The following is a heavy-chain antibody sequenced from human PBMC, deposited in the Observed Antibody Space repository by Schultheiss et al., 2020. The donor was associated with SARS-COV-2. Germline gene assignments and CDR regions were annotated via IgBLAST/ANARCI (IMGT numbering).Heavy chain of an antibody. CDR1: GFTFSNYA. Sequence: GGSLRLSCAASGFTFSNYAMHWVRQAPGKELEWVAVISYDGSNTNYGDSVRGRFTISRDNAESSLYLQMNSLRAEDTAVYFCARDPRVGATTWFDPWGQGTPVTVSS. V-gene: IGHV3-30*07. CDR2: ISYDGSNT. CDR3: ARDPRVGATTWFDP. J-gene: IGHJ5*02. D-gene: IGHD1-26*01.